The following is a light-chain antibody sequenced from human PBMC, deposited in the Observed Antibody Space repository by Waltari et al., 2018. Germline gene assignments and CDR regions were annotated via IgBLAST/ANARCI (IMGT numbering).Light chain of an antibody. CDR2: GAS. CDR3: QKYDSAPWT. V-gene: IGKV1-27*01. Sequence: DIQMTQSPSSLSASVGDRITTPCRASQGIANYLAWYQQKPGKVPKLLIFGASTLQSGVPSRFSGSGSGTDFTLNISSLQPEDVATYYCQKYDSAPWTFGQGTKVEI. CDR1: QGIANY. J-gene: IGKJ1*01.